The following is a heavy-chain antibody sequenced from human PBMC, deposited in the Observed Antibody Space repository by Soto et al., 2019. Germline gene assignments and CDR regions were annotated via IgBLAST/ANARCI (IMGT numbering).Heavy chain of an antibody. D-gene: IGHD2-21*02. V-gene: IGHV1-18*04. CDR1: GYTFSTYG. J-gene: IGHJ4*02. Sequence: ASVKVSCKASGYTFSTYGISWVRQAPGQGLEWLGWISGFNGDTNYAQKFQGRVSMTTDTSTTTVYLEVRSLNPDDSATYYCARDVDVLTAPPGDYWGQGTLVTVSS. CDR3: ARDVDVLTAPPGDY. CDR2: ISGFNGDT.